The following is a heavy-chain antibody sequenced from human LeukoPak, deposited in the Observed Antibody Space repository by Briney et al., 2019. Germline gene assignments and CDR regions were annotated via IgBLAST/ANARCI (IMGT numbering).Heavy chain of an antibody. D-gene: IGHD1-1*01. Sequence: PSETLSLTCSVSGGSVSSGPYYWSWSRQPPGKGLQWIGYIYFTGSTNYNPSLKSRVTISADTSKNQFSLRLNSVTATDTALYYCARRKLASDAFDIWGQGTLVSVSS. CDR3: ARRKLASDAFDI. V-gene: IGHV4-61*01. CDR2: IYFTGST. CDR1: GGSVSSGPYY. J-gene: IGHJ3*02.